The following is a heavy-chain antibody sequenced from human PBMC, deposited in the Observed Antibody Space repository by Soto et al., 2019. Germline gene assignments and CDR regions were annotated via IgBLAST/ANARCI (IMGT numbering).Heavy chain of an antibody. CDR1: GFTFSSYA. CDR2: ISGSGGST. CDR3: AKDSSSYYYYYYGMDV. D-gene: IGHD6-13*01. V-gene: IGHV3-23*01. Sequence: EVQLLESGGGLVQPGGSLRLSCAASGFTFSSYAMSWVRQAPGKGLEWVSAISGSGGSTYYEDSVKGRFTISRDNSKNTLYLQMNSLRAEDTAVYYCAKDSSSYYYYYYGMDVWGQGTTVTVSS. J-gene: IGHJ6*02.